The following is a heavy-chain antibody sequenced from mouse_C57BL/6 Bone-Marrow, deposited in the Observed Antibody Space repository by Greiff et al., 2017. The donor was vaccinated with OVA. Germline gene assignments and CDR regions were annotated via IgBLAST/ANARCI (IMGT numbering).Heavy chain of an antibody. J-gene: IGHJ3*01. CDR3: VREASMYGNYCPWFAY. CDR1: GFTFNTYA. CDR2: IRSKSSNYAT. Sequence: DVHLVESGGGLVQPKGSLKLSCAASGFTFNTYAMHWVRQAPGKGLEWVARIRSKSSNYATYYADSVKDRFTISRDDSQSMLYLQMNNLKTEDTAMYYCVREASMYGNYCPWFAYWGQGTLVTVSA. D-gene: IGHD2-10*02. V-gene: IGHV10-3*01.